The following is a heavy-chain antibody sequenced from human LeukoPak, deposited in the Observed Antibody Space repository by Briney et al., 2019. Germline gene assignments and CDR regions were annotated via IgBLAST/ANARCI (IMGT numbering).Heavy chain of an antibody. CDR1: GFTFSIYW. CDR2: ISRSGSTI. Sequence: GGSLRLSCAASGFTFSIYWMSWVRQAPGKGLEWVSHISRSGSTIYYADSVNGRFTISRDNAKNSLYLQLNSLRAEDTAVYYCASQMYDFWSGSIRAWGQGTLVAVSS. CDR3: ASQMYDFWSGSIRA. J-gene: IGHJ5*01. V-gene: IGHV3-48*03. D-gene: IGHD3-3*01.